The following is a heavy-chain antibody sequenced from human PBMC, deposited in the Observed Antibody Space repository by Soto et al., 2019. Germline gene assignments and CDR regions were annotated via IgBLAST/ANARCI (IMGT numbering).Heavy chain of an antibody. V-gene: IGHV3-30-3*01. CDR2: ISYDGSNK. Sequence: PGGSLRLSCAASGFTFSSYAMHWVRQAPGKGLEWVAVISYDGSNKYYADSVKGRFTISRDNSKNTLYLQMNSLRAEDTAVYYCARAKWTGHSVAWFDYWGQGTLVTVSS. J-gene: IGHJ4*02. CDR1: GFTFSSYA. D-gene: IGHD2-21*01. CDR3: ARAKWTGHSVAWFDY.